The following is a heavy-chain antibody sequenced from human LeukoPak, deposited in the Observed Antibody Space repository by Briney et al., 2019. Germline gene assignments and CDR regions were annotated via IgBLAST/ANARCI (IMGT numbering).Heavy chain of an antibody. D-gene: IGHD5-24*01. Sequence: PSETLSLTCTVSGGSISSYYWSWIRQPPGKGLEWVGYIYYSGSSNYNPSLKSRVTISVDTSKNQCSLKLSSVTAADTAVYYCARGLGMATSDYWGQGTLVTVSS. CDR3: ARGLGMATSDY. J-gene: IGHJ4*02. CDR2: IYYSGSS. V-gene: IGHV4-59*01. CDR1: GGSISSYY.